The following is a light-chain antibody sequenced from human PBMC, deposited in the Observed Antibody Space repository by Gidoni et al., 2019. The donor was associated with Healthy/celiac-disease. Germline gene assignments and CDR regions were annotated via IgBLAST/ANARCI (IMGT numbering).Light chain of an antibody. CDR2: AAS. V-gene: IGKV1-8*01. J-gene: IGKJ1*01. Sequence: IRMTQSPSSFSASTGDRVTITCRASQGISSYLAWYQQKPGKAPKLLIYAASTLQSGVPSRFSGSGSGTDFTLTISCLQSEDFATYYCQQYYSYHWTFGQXTKVEIK. CDR3: QQYYSYHWT. CDR1: QGISSY.